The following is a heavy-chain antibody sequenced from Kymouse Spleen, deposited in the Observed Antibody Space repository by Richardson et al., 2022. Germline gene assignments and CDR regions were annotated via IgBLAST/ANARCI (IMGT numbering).Heavy chain of an antibody. D-gene: IGHD3-10*01. CDR2: IKSKTDGGTT. V-gene: IGHV3-15*01. J-gene: IGHJ6*02. CDR3: TTGREHYYGSGSYINYYGMDV. Sequence: EVQLVESGGGLVKPGGSLRLSCAASGFTFSNAWMSWVRQAPGKGLEWVGRIKSKTDGGTTDYAAPVKGRFTISRDDSKNTLYLQMNSLKTEDTAVYYCTTGREHYYGSGSYINYYGMDVWGQGTTVTVSS. CDR1: GFTFSNAW.